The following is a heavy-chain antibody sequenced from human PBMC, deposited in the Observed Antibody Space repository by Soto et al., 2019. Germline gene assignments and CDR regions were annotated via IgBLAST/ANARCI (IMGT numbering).Heavy chain of an antibody. D-gene: IGHD5-18*01. V-gene: IGHV4-31*03. CDR1: GGSISSCGYY. CDR3: ARSGYSYGPNPLLY. Sequence: SETLSLTCTVSGGSISSCGYYWSWIRQHPGKGLEWIGYIYYSGSTYYTPSLKSRVTISVDTSKNQFSLKLSSVTAADTAVYYCARSGYSYGPNPLLYWGQGTLVTVSS. CDR2: IYYSGST. J-gene: IGHJ4*02.